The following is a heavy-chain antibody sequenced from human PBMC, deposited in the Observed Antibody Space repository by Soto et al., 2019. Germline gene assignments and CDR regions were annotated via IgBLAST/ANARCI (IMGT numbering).Heavy chain of an antibody. CDR2: IYYSGST. Sequence: SETLSLTCTVSGGSVSSGDYFWSWLRQSPGERLEWIAYIYYSGSTNYNPSLKSRATISVDTSKSQVSLTLTSMTAADAALYYCARSPNYYYYGLDVWGQGTAVTVSS. V-gene: IGHV4-61*08. J-gene: IGHJ6*02. CDR1: GGSVSSGDYF. D-gene: IGHD3-10*01. CDR3: ARSPNYYYYGLDV.